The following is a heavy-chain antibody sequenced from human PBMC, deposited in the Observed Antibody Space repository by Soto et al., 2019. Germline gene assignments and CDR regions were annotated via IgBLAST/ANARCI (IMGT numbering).Heavy chain of an antibody. CDR3: ARGMGACSDSSSYPGPYES. Sequence: GGSLRLSCAASGFTFTSYSMNWVRQAPGQGLEWVSYITSNGTTIKYADSVKGRFTVSRDNAKNSLYLQLNSLRDEDTAVYYCARGMGACSDSSSYPGPYESWGQGTLVTV. D-gene: IGHD6-13*01. CDR1: GFTFTSYS. CDR2: ITSNGTTI. J-gene: IGHJ5*02. V-gene: IGHV3-48*02.